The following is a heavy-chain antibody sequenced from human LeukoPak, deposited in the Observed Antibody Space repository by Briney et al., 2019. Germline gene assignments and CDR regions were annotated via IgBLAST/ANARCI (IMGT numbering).Heavy chain of an antibody. D-gene: IGHD2-21*02. V-gene: IGHV5-51*01. CDR3: ARTTYCGGDCYPEIDY. CDR2: INPGDSDT. J-gene: IGHJ4*02. Sequence: GESLKISCKGSGYSFSNYWIGWVRQMPGKGLEWMGIINPGDSDTRYSPSFQGQVTISADKSISTAYLQWSSLKASDTAMYYCARTTYCGGDCYPEIDYWGQGTLVTVSS. CDR1: GYSFSNYW.